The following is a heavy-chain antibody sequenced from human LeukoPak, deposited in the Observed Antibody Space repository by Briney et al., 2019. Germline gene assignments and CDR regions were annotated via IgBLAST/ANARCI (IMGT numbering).Heavy chain of an antibody. Sequence: GGSLRLSCAASGFTFSSYSMNWVRQAPGKGLEWVSSISSSSYIYYADSVKGRFTISRDNAKNSLYLQMNSLRAEDTAVYYCARDSGLYCSSTSCRTPVDYWGQGTPVTVSS. CDR3: ARDSGLYCSSTSCRTPVDY. CDR1: GFTFSSYS. V-gene: IGHV3-21*01. J-gene: IGHJ4*02. CDR2: ISSSSYI. D-gene: IGHD2-2*01.